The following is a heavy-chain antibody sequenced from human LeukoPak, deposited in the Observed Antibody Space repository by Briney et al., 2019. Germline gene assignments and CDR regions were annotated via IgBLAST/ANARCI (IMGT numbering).Heavy chain of an antibody. J-gene: IGHJ5*02. Sequence: PGGSLRLSCAASGFTFSSYSMNWVRQAPGKGLEWVSSISSSSSYIYYADSLKGRFTISRDNAKNSLYLQMNSLRAEDTAVYYCAKLPAASRIEFDPWGQGTLVTVSS. V-gene: IGHV3-21*01. D-gene: IGHD6-25*01. CDR1: GFTFSSYS. CDR3: AKLPAASRIEFDP. CDR2: ISSSSSYI.